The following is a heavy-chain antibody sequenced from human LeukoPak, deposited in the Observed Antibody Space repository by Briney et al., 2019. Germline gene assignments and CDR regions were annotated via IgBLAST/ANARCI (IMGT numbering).Heavy chain of an antibody. J-gene: IGHJ4*02. V-gene: IGHV3-21*01. D-gene: IGHD3-16*01. CDR2: ISSGNGNI. CDR1: GFTFSSHN. CDR3: ARGPSSTWYYFDY. Sequence: GGSLRLSCAASGFTFSSHNMNWVRQAPGKGLEWVSSISSGNGNINYADSVMGRFTISRDNAKNSLYLQVNSLRAEDTAVYYCARGPSSTWYYFDYWGQGTLVTVSS.